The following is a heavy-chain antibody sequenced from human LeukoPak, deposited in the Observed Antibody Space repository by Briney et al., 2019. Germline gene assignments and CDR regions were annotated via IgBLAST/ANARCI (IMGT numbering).Heavy chain of an antibody. CDR1: GGSISSYY. Sequence: PSETLSLTCTVSGGSISSYYWSWIRQPPGKGLEWIGYIYYSGSTYYNPSLRSRVTISVDTSKNQFSLKLNSVTAADTAVYYCAIKPPSGWFGTGWLDPWGQGTLVTVSS. CDR2: IYYSGST. V-gene: IGHV4-59*12. J-gene: IGHJ5*02. CDR3: AIKPPSGWFGTGWLDP. D-gene: IGHD3-10*01.